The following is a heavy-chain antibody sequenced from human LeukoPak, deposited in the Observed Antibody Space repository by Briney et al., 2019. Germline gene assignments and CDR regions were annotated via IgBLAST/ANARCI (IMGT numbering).Heavy chain of an antibody. V-gene: IGHV3-21*01. CDR2: ISSSSSYI. Sequence: GGSLRLSCAASGFTFSSYSMNWVRQAPGKGLEWVSSISSSSSYIYYADSVKGRFTISRDNAKNPLYLQMNSLRAEDTAVYYCARGEDITIFGVVIMAYYYYYYMDVWGKGTTVTVSS. CDR1: GFTFSSYS. D-gene: IGHD3-3*01. CDR3: ARGEDITIFGVVIMAYYYYYYMDV. J-gene: IGHJ6*03.